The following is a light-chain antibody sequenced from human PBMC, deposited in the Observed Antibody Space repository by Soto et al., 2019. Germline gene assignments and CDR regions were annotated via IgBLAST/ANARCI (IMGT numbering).Light chain of an antibody. J-gene: IGKJ1*01. V-gene: IGKV2-28*01. Sequence: DIVMTQSPLSLPVTPGEPASISCRSSQSLLHSDEYNYLDWYLQKPGQSPQLLIYLGSNRASGVPDRFSGSGSGTDFTLKISRVEAEDVGYYYCMQALQAPPWTFGQGTKVEIK. CDR1: QSLLHSDEYNY. CDR3: MQALQAPPWT. CDR2: LGS.